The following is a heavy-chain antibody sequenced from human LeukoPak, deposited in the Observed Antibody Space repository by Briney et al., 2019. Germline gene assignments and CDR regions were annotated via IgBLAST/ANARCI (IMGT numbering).Heavy chain of an antibody. J-gene: IGHJ6*03. CDR3: ARDPGSFYYYMDV. CDR2: TYRGGST. V-gene: IGHV4-38-2*02. CDR1: GYSISSGYY. Sequence: SETLSLTCAVSGYSISSGYYWGWIRQPPGKGLEWIGTTYRGGSTYYNPSLKSRVTISVDTSKNHLSLKLSSVTAADTAVYYCARDPGSFYYYMDVWGKGTTVTVSS. D-gene: IGHD3-16*02.